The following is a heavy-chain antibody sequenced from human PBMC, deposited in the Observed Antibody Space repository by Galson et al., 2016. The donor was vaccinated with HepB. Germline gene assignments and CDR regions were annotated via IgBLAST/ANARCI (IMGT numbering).Heavy chain of an antibody. J-gene: IGHJ6*02. CDR3: ARDPRSHGCRYYYGMDV. Sequence: SVKVSCKASGYTFSSYYMHWVRQAPGQGLEWMGIINPSGGSTRNAQKFQGRITMTRDTSTTSIYMELSSLRSEDTAVYYCARDPRSHGCRYYYGMDVWGQGTTVIVSS. D-gene: IGHD2-8*01. V-gene: IGHV1-46*01. CDR1: GYTFSSYY. CDR2: INPSGGST.